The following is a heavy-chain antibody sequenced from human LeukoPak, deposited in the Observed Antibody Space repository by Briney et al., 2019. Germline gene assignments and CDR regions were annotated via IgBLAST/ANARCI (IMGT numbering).Heavy chain of an antibody. V-gene: IGHV3-23*01. CDR2: ISGSGGTT. J-gene: IGHJ4*02. Sequence: GGSLRLSCAASGFTFSKYGMSWVRQAPGKRLEWVSVISGSGGTTYYADSVKGRFTISRDNAKNSLYLQMNSLRAEDTAVYYCATSGYSSSWYFGWGQGTLVTVSS. CDR1: GFTFSKYG. D-gene: IGHD6-13*01. CDR3: ATSGYSSSWYFG.